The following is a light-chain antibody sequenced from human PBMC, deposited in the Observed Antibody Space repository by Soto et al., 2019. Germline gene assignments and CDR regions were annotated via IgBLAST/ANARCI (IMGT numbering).Light chain of an antibody. CDR1: QGISRS. CDR3: QQLNSYPFT. J-gene: IGKJ5*01. CDR2: EAS. Sequence: IQLTQSPSSLSASVGDRVTITCRASQGISRSLAWYHQKPGKAPKLLIFEASTLQSGVPSRVSGSGSGTDFTLTIRGLQPEDFATYYCQQLNSYPFTFGQGTRLEMK. V-gene: IGKV1-9*01.